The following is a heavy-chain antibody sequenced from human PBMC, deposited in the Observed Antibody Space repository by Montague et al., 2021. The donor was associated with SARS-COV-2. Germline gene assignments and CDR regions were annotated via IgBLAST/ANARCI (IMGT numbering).Heavy chain of an antibody. V-gene: IGHV4-39*01. J-gene: IGHJ3*02. CDR2: INYSGKT. CDR1: GGSISSGTYY. CDR3: ARGNITPSGFDI. D-gene: IGHD1-14*01. Sequence: SETLSLTCTVSGGSISSGTYYWGWVRQPPGKGLEWIGTINYSGKTYYNPSLKSRVTISVDTSKNQFSLKVTSVTAADTAVYYCARGNITPSGFDIWGQGTVVTVSS.